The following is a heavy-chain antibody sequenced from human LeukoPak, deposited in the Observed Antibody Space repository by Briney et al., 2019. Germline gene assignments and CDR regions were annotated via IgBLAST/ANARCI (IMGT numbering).Heavy chain of an antibody. CDR3: ARVHDLGYCTSTTCYGGYYFDY. Sequence: SETLSLTCTVSGDSISSSSYYWGWIRQPPGKGLEWIVNIYYSGRTYYSPSLKSRLTISVDTSKNQFSLKLTSVTAADTAVYYCARVHDLGYCTSTTCYGGYYFDYWGQGTLVTISS. J-gene: IGHJ4*02. CDR1: GDSISSSSYY. D-gene: IGHD2-2*01. V-gene: IGHV4-39*07. CDR2: IYYSGRT.